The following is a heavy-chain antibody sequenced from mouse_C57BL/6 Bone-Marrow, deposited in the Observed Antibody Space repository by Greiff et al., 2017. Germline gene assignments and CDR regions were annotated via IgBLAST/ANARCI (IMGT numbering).Heavy chain of an antibody. J-gene: IGHJ4*01. CDR2: ISSGSSPI. CDR3: ARDLYAMDY. CDR1: GFTFSDYG. Sequence: EVKLVESGGGLVKPGGSLKLSCAASGFTFSDYGMHWVRQAPEKGLEWVAYISSGSSPIYYADTVKGRFIISRDNAKNTLFLQMTSLRSEDTAMYYCARDLYAMDYWGQGTSVTVSS. V-gene: IGHV5-17*01.